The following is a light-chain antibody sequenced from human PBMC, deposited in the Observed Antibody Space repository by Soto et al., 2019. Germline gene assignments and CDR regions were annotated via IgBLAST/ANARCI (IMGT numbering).Light chain of an antibody. J-gene: IGLJ1*01. V-gene: IGLV2-23*01. CDR1: NSGVVNYEY. CDR3: LSYGKV. CDR2: EGR. Sequence: QSALSQPASVSGSPGQSITISCTGINSGVVNYEYVSWYQQFPDKAPKLIIYEGRERPSGVSDRFSGSKSDNAASLTISALQTVDEAEYFCLSYGKVFGTGTKVTVL.